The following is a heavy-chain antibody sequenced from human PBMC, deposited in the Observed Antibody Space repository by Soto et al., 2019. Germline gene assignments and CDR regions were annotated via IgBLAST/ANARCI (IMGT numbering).Heavy chain of an antibody. CDR1: GFTFSSYW. V-gene: IGHV3-7*01. CDR3: ARESLGSSSWYGVGTDYFDY. J-gene: IGHJ4*02. Sequence: GGSQRLSCAASGFTFSSYWMSWVRQAPGKGLEWVANIKQDGSEKYYVDSVKGRFTISRDNAKNSLYLQMNSLRAEDMAVYYCARESLGSSSWYGVGTDYFDYWGQGTLVTVSS. D-gene: IGHD6-13*01. CDR2: IKQDGSEK.